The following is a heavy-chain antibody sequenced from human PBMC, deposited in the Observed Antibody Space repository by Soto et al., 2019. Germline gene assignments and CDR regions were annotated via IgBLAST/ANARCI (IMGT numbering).Heavy chain of an antibody. V-gene: IGHV4-59*01. Sequence: SETLSLTCTVSGGSISSNYWTWIRQPPGKGLEWIGYIYYSGSTNYNPSLKSRVTISGDTSKNQFSLKLSSVIAADTAVYYCARARWDMDWFDPWGQGTLVTVSS. CDR1: GGSISSNY. CDR3: ARARWDMDWFDP. D-gene: IGHD1-26*01. CDR2: IYYSGST. J-gene: IGHJ5*02.